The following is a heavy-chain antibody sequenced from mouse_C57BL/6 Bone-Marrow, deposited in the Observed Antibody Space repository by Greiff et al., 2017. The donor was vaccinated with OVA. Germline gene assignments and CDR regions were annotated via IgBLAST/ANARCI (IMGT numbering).Heavy chain of an antibody. CDR3: AREDYYGSSYGFAY. V-gene: IGHV1-63*01. Sequence: QVQLKESGAELVRPGTSVKMSCKASGYTFTNYWIGWAKQRPGHGLEWIGDIYPGGGYTNYNEKFKGKATLTADKSSSTAYMQFSSLTSEDSAIYYCAREDYYGSSYGFAYWGQGTLVTVSA. CDR1: GYTFTNYW. CDR2: IYPGGGYT. J-gene: IGHJ3*01. D-gene: IGHD1-1*01.